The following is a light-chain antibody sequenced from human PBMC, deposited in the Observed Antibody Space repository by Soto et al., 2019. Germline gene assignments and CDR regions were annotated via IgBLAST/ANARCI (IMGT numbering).Light chain of an antibody. V-gene: IGKV1-39*01. CDR1: QSISSY. CDR2: AAF. Sequence: DIQMTQSPSSLSASVGDRVTITCRASQSISSYLNWYQQKPGKAPKLLIYAAFSYHSGAPTSFSGSGTGTDFTLTISSLQPEDCATYDYDQSYSTPVFTFGRGIKVDIK. J-gene: IGKJ3*01. CDR3: DQSYSTPVFT.